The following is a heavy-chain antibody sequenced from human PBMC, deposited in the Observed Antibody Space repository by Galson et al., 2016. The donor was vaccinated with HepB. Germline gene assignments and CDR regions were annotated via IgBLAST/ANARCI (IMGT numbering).Heavy chain of an antibody. D-gene: IGHD3-22*01. Sequence: SETLSLTCNVSDDSINSDNYYWDWIRQPPGRGLLWIGSFFYGGVTYYNPYLEGRLSLSVDTSKNQLSLKLRSVNASDTAVYYCARRSYDTSGYSRFDFWGQGVLVTVSS. J-gene: IGHJ4*02. V-gene: IGHV4-39*01. CDR2: FFYGGVT. CDR3: ARRSYDTSGYSRFDF. CDR1: DDSINSDNYY.